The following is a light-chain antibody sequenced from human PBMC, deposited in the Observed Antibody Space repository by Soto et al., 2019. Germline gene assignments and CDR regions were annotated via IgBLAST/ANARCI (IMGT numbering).Light chain of an antibody. Sequence: QSALTQPRSVSGSPGQSVTISCTGTSSDVGDYNYVSWYQQHPGKAPKLMIYDVSKRPSGVPDRFSGSKSGNTASLTISGLQAEDEADYYCCSYAGIWVFGGGTKLTVL. CDR2: DVS. V-gene: IGLV2-11*01. CDR3: CSYAGIWV. CDR1: SSDVGDYNY. J-gene: IGLJ3*02.